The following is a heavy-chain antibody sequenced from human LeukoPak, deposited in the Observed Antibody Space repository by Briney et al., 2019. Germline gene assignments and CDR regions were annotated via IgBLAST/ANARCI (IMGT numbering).Heavy chain of an antibody. J-gene: IGHJ6*03. D-gene: IGHD4-11*01. CDR2: IKEDGSEK. CDR3: ARGYSNPYYFYMDV. V-gene: IGHV3-7*04. Sequence: GGSLRLSCAASGFTFSSYWMSWVRQAPGKGLEWVANIKEDGSEKFYVGSVKGRFTISRDNAKNSLYLQMNSLRAEDTAVYFCARGYSNPYYFYMDVWGKGTTVTVSS. CDR1: GFTFSSYW.